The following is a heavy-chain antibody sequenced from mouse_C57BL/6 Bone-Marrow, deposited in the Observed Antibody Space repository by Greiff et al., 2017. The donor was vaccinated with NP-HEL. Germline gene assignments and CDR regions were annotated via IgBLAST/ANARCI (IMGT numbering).Heavy chain of an antibody. CDR1: GYTFTGYW. V-gene: IGHV1-9*01. D-gene: IGHD1-1*01. CDR3: ARDYGSSYGWYFDV. CDR2: ILPGSGST. J-gene: IGHJ1*03. Sequence: VKLQESGAELMKPGASVKLSCKATGYTFTGYWIEWVKQRPGHGLEWIGEILPGSGSTNYIEKFKGKATFTADTSSNTAYMQLSSLTTEDAASYYCARDYGSSYGWYFDVWGTGTTVTVSS.